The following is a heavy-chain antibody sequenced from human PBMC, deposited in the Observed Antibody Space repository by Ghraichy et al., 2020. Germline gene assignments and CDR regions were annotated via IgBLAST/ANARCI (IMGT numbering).Heavy chain of an antibody. D-gene: IGHD3-10*01. V-gene: IGHV2-5*02. Sequence: SGPTLVKPTQTLTVTCTFSGFSLTTSGVGVGWIRQPPGKALEWLAVIYWDDDKRYSTSLKSRLTITKDTSKNQVVLTMTNVGPVDTATYYCVHRLFYGSGSYKAAFNIWGQGTVVTVSS. CDR2: IYWDDDK. CDR3: VHRLFYGSGSYKAAFNI. CDR1: GFSLTTSGVG. J-gene: IGHJ3*02.